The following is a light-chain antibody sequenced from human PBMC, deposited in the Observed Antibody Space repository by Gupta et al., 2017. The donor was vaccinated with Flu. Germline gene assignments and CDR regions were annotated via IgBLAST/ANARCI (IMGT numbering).Light chain of an antibody. J-gene: IGLJ2*01. CDR3: SSYTSSSTGVV. CDR1: SSDVGAYDY. V-gene: IGLV2-14*01. CDR2: EVS. Sequence: HSALTQPASVSGSPGQSFTSSCTGTSSDVGAYDYVSWYQQHPAKAPTLMIYEVSNRPSGVSNRFSGSKSGSTATMTSTGFQTEEEADYYCSSYTSSSTGVVFGGGTKLTVL.